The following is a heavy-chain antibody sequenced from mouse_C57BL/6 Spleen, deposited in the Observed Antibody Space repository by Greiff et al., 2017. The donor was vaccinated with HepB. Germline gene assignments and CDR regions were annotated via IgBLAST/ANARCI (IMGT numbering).Heavy chain of an antibody. CDR2: IDPSDSYT. D-gene: IGHD3-2*02. J-gene: IGHJ3*01. V-gene: IGHV1-50*01. Sequence: SGAELVKPGASVKLSCKASGYTFTSYWMQWVKQRPGQGLEWIGEIDPSDSYTNYNQKFKGKATLTVDTSSSTAYMQLSSLTSEDSAVYYCARHSSGYPSGFAYWGQGTLVTVSA. CDR1: GYTFTSYW. CDR3: ARHSSGYPSGFAY.